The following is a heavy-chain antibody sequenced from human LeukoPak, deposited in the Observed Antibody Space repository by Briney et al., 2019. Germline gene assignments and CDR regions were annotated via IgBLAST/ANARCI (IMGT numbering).Heavy chain of an antibody. J-gene: IGHJ4*02. CDR2: IKTDGSTT. CDR1: GFTFSTYW. D-gene: IGHD2-2*01. Sequence: GGSLRLSCAASGFTFSTYWMHWVRQAPGKGLVWVSRIKTDGSTTDYADSVKGRFTISRDNAKNTLYLQMNNLRAEDTAVYYCATFHCSTTSIHCGYWGQGALVTVSS. V-gene: IGHV3-74*01. CDR3: ATFHCSTTSIHCGY.